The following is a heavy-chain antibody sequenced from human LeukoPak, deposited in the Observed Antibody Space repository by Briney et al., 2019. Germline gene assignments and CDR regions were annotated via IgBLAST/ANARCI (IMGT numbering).Heavy chain of an antibody. CDR2: INQDGSEK. CDR3: AKDPDPLRI. J-gene: IGHJ3*02. CDR1: GFSFRSHW. Sequence: PGGSLRLSCAASGFSFRSHWMSWVRQAPGKGLEWVANINQDGSEKYYVDSVKGRFTISRDNAKNSLYLQMNSLRAEDTAVYYCAKDPDPLRIWGQGTMVTVSS. V-gene: IGHV3-7*01.